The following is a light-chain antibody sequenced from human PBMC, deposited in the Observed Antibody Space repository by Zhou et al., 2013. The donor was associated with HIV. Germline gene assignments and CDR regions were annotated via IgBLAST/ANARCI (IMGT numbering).Light chain of an antibody. V-gene: IGKV3-20*01. CDR2: GAS. CDR3: QQYGSSPTWT. Sequence: EIVLTQSPGTLSLSPGERVILSCRASQSFSSKSLAWYQQKPGQSPRLLIYGASSRATGIPDRFSGSGSGTVFTLTISRLEPEDFAVYYCQQYGSSPTWTFGQGTKVEIK. J-gene: IGKJ1*01. CDR1: QSFSSKS.